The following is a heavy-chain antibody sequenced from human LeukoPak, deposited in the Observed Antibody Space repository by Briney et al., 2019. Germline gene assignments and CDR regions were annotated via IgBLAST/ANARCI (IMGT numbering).Heavy chain of an antibody. CDR3: ARSHYYDSSGYYYGFRDWFDP. V-gene: IGHV4-38-2*02. CDR2: IYHSGST. J-gene: IGHJ5*02. Sequence: SETLSLTCTVSGYSISSGYYWGWIRQPPGKGLEWIGSIYHSGSTYYNPSLKSRVTISVDTSKNQFSLKLSSVTAADTAVYYCARSHYYDSSGYYYGFRDWFDPWGQGTLVTVSS. D-gene: IGHD3-22*01. CDR1: GYSISSGYY.